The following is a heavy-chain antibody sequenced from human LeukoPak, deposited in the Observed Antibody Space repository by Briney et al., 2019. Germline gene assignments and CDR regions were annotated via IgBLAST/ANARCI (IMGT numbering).Heavy chain of an antibody. D-gene: IGHD2-21*01. CDR2: IGGSGGRT. J-gene: IGHJ4*02. CDR1: GFTFSSYA. V-gene: IGHV3-23*01. CDR3: AKGGLICGVDCYSPYYFDF. Sequence: PGGSLRLSCAASGFTFSSYAMSWVRQAPGKGLEWVSAIGGSGGRTYYADSVKGRFTISRDNSKNTLYLQMNSLRAEDTAIYYCAKGGLICGVDCYSPYYFDFWGQGTLVTVSS.